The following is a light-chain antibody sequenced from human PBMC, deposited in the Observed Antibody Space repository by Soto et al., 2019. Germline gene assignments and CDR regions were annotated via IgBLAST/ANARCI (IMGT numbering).Light chain of an antibody. V-gene: IGKV3-20*01. CDR2: DTS. CDR3: QQYGTSEII. CDR1: QSLTNSF. Sequence: EFELTQSPGTLSLSPGERATLSCRASQSLTNSFVAWYQQKPGQAPRLLIYDTSSRASGIPDRFSGSGSGTDFTLTISRLETEDFAVFYCQQYGTSEIIFGQGTRLEIK. J-gene: IGKJ5*01.